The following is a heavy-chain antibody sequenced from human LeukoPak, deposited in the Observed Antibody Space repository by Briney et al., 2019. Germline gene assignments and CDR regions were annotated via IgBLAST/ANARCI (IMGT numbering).Heavy chain of an antibody. J-gene: IGHJ4*02. D-gene: IGHD1-7*01. Sequence: GGSLRLSCAASGFTFSTYWMHWVGQAPGKGLVWVSGIKSDGSSTSYADSVKGRFTISRDNAKNTLYLQMNRLRAEDTAVYYCARCRELLNPFDYWGQGTLVTVSS. CDR2: IKSDGSST. V-gene: IGHV3-74*01. CDR3: ARCRELLNPFDY. CDR1: GFTFSTYW.